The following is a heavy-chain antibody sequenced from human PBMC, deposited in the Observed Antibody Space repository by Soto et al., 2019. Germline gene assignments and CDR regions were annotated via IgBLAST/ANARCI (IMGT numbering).Heavy chain of an antibody. J-gene: IGHJ6*02. D-gene: IGHD3-22*01. Sequence: QVQLVQSGAEVKKPGSSVKVSCKASGGTFSSYAISWVRQAPGQGLEWMGGIIPIFGTANYAQKFQGRVTINADESTSTAYMELSSLRSEDTAVYYCARARYYYDSSGYSPYYYYGMDVWGQGTTVTVSS. CDR1: GGTFSSYA. V-gene: IGHV1-69*01. CDR3: ARARYYYDSSGYSPYYYYGMDV. CDR2: IIPIFGTA.